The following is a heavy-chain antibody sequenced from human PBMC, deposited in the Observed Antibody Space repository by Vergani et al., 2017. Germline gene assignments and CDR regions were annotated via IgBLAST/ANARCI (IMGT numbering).Heavy chain of an antibody. CDR3: ARVGYYDSSGKEAFDI. J-gene: IGHJ3*02. D-gene: IGHD3-22*01. V-gene: IGHV4-4*07. Sequence: QVQLQESGPGLVKPSETLSLTCTVSGGSISSYYWSWIRQPAGKGLEWIGRIYTSGSTNYNPPLKSRVTMSVDTSKNQFSLKLSSVTAADTAVYYCARVGYYDSSGKEAFDIWGQGTMVTVSS. CDR2: IYTSGST. CDR1: GGSISSYY.